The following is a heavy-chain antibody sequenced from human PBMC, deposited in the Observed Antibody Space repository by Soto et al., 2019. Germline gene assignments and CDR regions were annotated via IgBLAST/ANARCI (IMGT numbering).Heavy chain of an antibody. Sequence: QVQLVQSGAEVKKPGASVKVACKASGYTFTSYAMHWVRQAPGQRLEWMGWINAGNGNTKYSQKFQGRVTITRDTSASTAYMELSSLRSEDTAVYYFARGRQWLDHHGDYWGQGTMVPVS. V-gene: IGHV1-3*01. CDR3: ARGRQWLDHHGDY. D-gene: IGHD6-19*01. J-gene: IGHJ4*02. CDR1: GYTFTSYA. CDR2: INAGNGNT.